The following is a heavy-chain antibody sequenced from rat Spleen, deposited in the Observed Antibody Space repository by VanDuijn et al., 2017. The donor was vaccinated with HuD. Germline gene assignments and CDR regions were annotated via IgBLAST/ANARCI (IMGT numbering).Heavy chain of an antibody. D-gene: IGHD4-3*01. J-gene: IGHJ2*01. CDR1: GITFNNYW. V-gene: IGHV5-31*01. CDR2: ISNIDDT. Sequence: EVQLVESGGGRVQPGRSLRLSCVASGITFNNYWMTWIRQAPGKGLEWVASISNIDDTYYSDSVKGRFTISRDNAKSTLFLQMDSLRSEDTATYYCATNSGPSYWGQGVMVTVSS. CDR3: ATNSGPSY.